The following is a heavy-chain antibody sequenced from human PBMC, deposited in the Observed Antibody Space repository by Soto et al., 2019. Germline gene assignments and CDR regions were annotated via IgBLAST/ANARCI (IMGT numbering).Heavy chain of an antibody. CDR3: ARVSAVTTRVDY. J-gene: IGHJ4*02. CDR1: GGSISSGGYY. CDR2: IYYSGST. V-gene: IGHV4-31*03. Sequence: PSETLSLTCTFSGGSISSGGYYWSWIRQHPGKGLEWIGYIYYSGSTYYNPSLKSRVTISVDTSKNQFSLKLSSVTAAGTAVYYCARVSAVTTRVDYWGQGTLVTVSS. D-gene: IGHD4-4*01.